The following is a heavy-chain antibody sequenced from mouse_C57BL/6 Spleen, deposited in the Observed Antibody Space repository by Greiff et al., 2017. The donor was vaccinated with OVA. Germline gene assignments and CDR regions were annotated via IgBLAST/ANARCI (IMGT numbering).Heavy chain of an antibody. CDR2: ISDGGSYT. V-gene: IGHV5-4*01. CDR1: GFTFSSYA. J-gene: IGHJ4*01. D-gene: IGHD1-1*01. Sequence: DVHLVESGGGLVKPGGSLKLSCAASGFTFSSYAMSWVRQTPEKRLEWVATISDGGSYTYYPDNVKGRFTISRDNAKNNLYLQMSHLKSEDTAMYYCARDMDYGSSFYAMDYWGQGTSVTVSS. CDR3: ARDMDYGSSFYAMDY.